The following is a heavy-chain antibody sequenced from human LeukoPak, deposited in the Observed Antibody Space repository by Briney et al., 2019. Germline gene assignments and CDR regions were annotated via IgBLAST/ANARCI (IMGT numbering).Heavy chain of an antibody. J-gene: IGHJ4*02. CDR1: GYTFTSYG. D-gene: IGHD4-11*01. CDR3: ARDWGYSVDY. CDR2: IRIDNGNT. V-gene: IGHV1-18*01. Sequence: ASVKVSCKASGYTFTSYGISWVRQAPGQGLEWMGWIRIDNGNTKYAQKLQGRVTMTTDTSTSTAYMELGSLTSDDTAVYYCARDWGYSVDYWGQGTLVTVSS.